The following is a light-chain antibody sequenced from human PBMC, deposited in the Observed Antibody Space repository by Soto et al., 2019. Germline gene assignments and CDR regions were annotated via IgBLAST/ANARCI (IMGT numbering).Light chain of an antibody. Sequence: DVPLTQSPSFLSASEGDRVTITCRASQEINVFLAWYQHKPGKAPRLLIESASALQSGVPSRFSGTRSWTEFTLTISSLQPEDVATYYCQKFNNYPLSFGPGTKVEIK. J-gene: IGKJ3*01. CDR1: QEINVF. V-gene: IGKV1-9*01. CDR2: SAS. CDR3: QKFNNYPLS.